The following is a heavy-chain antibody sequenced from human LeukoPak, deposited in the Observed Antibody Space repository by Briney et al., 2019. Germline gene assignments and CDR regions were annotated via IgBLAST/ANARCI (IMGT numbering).Heavy chain of an antibody. J-gene: IGHJ4*02. CDR3: ARQVSSWYGGYFDY. CDR2: ILSSGST. CDR1: GGSISNYY. D-gene: IGHD6-13*01. V-gene: IGHV4-59*08. Sequence: SETLSLTCTVSGGSISNYYWNWIRQSPGKGLEWIGYILSSGSTHHNPSLTSRISLSVDTSKNQFSLKLSSVTAADTAVYYCARQVSSWYGGYFDYWGQGTLVTVSS.